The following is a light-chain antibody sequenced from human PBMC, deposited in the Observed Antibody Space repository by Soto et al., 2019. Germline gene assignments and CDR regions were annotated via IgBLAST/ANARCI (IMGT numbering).Light chain of an antibody. J-gene: IGKJ1*01. Sequence: DSQVTQSPSTLSASLQPRVTINCRASQTISSWLAWYQQKPGKAPKLLIYKASSLESGVPSRFSGSGSGTEFTLTISSLQPDDFATYYCQQYNSYWTFGQGTKVDIK. V-gene: IGKV1-5*03. CDR2: KAS. CDR1: QTISSW. CDR3: QQYNSYWT.